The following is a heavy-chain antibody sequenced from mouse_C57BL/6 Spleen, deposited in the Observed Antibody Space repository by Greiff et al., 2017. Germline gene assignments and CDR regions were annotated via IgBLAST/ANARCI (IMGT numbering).Heavy chain of an antibody. CDR2: IYPGDGDT. CDR3: GRHITTVVAPLDY. D-gene: IGHD1-1*01. V-gene: IGHV1-82*01. Sequence: QVQLQQSGPELVKPGASVKISCKASGYAFSSSWMNWVKQRPGKGLEWIGRIYPGDGDTNYNGKFKGKATLTADKSSSTAYMQLSSLTSEYSAVYFCGRHITTVVAPLDYGGQGTTLTVSS. J-gene: IGHJ2*01. CDR1: GYAFSSSW.